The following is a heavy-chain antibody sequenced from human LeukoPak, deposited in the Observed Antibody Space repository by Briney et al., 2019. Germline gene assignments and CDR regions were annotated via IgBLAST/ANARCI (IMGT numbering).Heavy chain of an antibody. CDR1: GYSISSGYY. D-gene: IGHD5-18*01. J-gene: IGHJ4*02. CDR3: ATPHGYSYGLDY. CDR2: IYHSGST. Sequence: PSETLSLTCAVSGYSISSGYYWGWIRQPPGKGLEWIGSIYHSGSTYYNPSLKSRVTISVDTSKNQFSLKLSSVTAADTAVYYCATPHGYSYGLDYGGQGTLVTVSS. V-gene: IGHV4-38-2*01.